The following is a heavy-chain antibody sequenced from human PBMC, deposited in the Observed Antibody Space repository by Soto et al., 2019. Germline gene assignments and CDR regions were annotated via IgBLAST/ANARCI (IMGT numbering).Heavy chain of an antibody. CDR3: ARQGGGGGY. J-gene: IGHJ4*02. V-gene: IGHV3-53*01. CDR2: IYSGGYT. D-gene: IGHD3-16*01. CDR1: GFTVSNNY. Sequence: EVQLVESGGGLIQPGGSLRLSCAVSGFTVSNNYMSWVRQAPGKGLEGVSVIYSGGYTAYGDSVKGRFTISRDNSKNTLYLQRNTRGAADMAVFYCARQGGGGGYWGQGTLVTVSS.